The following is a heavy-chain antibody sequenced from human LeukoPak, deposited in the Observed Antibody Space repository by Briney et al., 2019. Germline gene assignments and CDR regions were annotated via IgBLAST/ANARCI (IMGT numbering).Heavy chain of an antibody. CDR3: ARVGQEYYYGMDV. Sequence: GSLRLSCAASGFTFSDYYMSWIRQAPGKGLEWVSYISSSTGYTNYAGSVKGRFTISRDNVKNSLYLEMNSLRVEDTAVYYCARVGQEYYYGMDVWGQGTTVTVSS. CDR1: GFTFSDYY. J-gene: IGHJ6*02. CDR2: ISSSTGYT. V-gene: IGHV3-11*06.